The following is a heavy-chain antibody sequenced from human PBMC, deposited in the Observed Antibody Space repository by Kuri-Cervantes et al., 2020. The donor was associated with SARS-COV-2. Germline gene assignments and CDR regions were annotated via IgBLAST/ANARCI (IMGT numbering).Heavy chain of an antibody. Sequence: GGSLRLSCAASGFTFSSYAMHWVRQAPGKGLEWVAVISYDGSNKYYADSVKGRFTISRDNSKNTLYLQVNSLRAEDTAVYYCASGSITIFGVVTTGFDYWGQGTLVTVSS. CDR2: ISYDGSNK. D-gene: IGHD3-3*01. CDR3: ASGSITIFGVVTTGFDY. J-gene: IGHJ4*02. CDR1: GFTFSSYA. V-gene: IGHV3-30-3*01.